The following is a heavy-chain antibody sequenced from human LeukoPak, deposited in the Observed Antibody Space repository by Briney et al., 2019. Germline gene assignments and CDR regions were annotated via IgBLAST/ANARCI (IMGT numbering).Heavy chain of an antibody. CDR3: ARNEQDRFDP. Sequence: SETLSLTCTVSGGSISSHYWSWIRQPPGKGLEWIGYIYYVGSTNYNPSLKGRVTISVDTSKNQFSLKLSSVTAADTAVYYCARNEQDRFDPWGQGTLVTVPS. CDR1: GGSISSHY. V-gene: IGHV4-59*11. CDR2: IYYVGST. J-gene: IGHJ5*02. D-gene: IGHD1-1*01.